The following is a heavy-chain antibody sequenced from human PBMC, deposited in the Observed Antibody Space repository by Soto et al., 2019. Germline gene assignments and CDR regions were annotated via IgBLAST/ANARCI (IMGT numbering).Heavy chain of an antibody. CDR3: ARFLDSGSYYVSLNFDS. J-gene: IGHJ4*02. CDR1: GYIFTGYG. V-gene: IGHV1-18*04. D-gene: IGHD1-26*01. Sequence: XSLKVSWNASGYIFTGYGIHWVRQAPGQGLEWMGWISAYNGNTNYAQKLQGRFTMTTDTSKSTAYMELRSLRSDDTAVYYCARFLDSGSYYVSLNFDSWGQGTLVTVSS. CDR2: ISAYNGNT.